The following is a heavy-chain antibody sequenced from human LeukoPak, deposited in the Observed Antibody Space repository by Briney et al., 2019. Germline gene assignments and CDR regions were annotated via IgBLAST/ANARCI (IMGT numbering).Heavy chain of an antibody. J-gene: IGHJ3*02. CDR2: IYYSGST. D-gene: IGHD2-15*01. CDR1: GGSISSSSYY. Sequence: SETLSLTCTVSGGSISSSSYYWGWIRQPPGKGLEWIGSIYYSGSTYYNPSLKSRVTISVDTSENQFSLKLSSVTAADTAVYYCARADLYCSGGSCYDDAFGIWGQGTMVTVSS. V-gene: IGHV4-39*07. CDR3: ARADLYCSGGSCYDDAFGI.